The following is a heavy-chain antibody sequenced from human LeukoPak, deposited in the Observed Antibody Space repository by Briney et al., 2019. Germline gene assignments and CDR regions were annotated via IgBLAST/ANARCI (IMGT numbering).Heavy chain of an antibody. V-gene: IGHV4-31*03. Sequence: SETLSLTCTVSGGSITSGGYYWTWIRQHPGKGLEWIAYIYSSGSTYYNPSLKSRLIISIDTSTNQFSLKLSSVTAADTAVYYCARVAGDSHSSGRMVSDHWGQGTLVTVSS. CDR1: GGSITSGGYY. J-gene: IGHJ4*02. CDR2: IYSSGST. CDR3: ARVAGDSHSSGRMVSDH. D-gene: IGHD6-19*01.